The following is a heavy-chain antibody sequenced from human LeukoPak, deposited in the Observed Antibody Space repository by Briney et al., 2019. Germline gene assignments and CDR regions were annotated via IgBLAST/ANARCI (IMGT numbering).Heavy chain of an antibody. Sequence: PGGSLRLSCAASGFTVSSNYMSWVRQAPGKGLEWVSVIYSGGSTYYADSVRGRFTISRDNSKNTLYLQMNSLRADDTAVYYCAKAGSGHYYDYWGQGTLVTVSS. V-gene: IGHV3-53*01. D-gene: IGHD3-22*01. CDR2: IYSGGST. CDR1: GFTVSSNY. CDR3: AKAGSGHYYDY. J-gene: IGHJ4*02.